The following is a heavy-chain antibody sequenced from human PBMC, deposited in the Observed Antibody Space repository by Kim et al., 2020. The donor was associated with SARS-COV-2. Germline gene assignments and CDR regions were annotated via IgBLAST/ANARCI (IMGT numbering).Heavy chain of an antibody. CDR3: ARDYSGSSVAVVD. J-gene: IGHJ4*02. CDR1: GFTFSSYR. V-gene: IGHV3-7*01. Sequence: GGSLRLSCAASGFTFSSYRMSWVRQAPGKGLEWVATIKQDGSEKYYVDSVKGRFTISRDNAKNSLYLQMNSLSAEDTAVYYCARDYSGSSVAVVDWGQGTLVTVSS. D-gene: IGHD1-26*01. CDR2: IKQDGSEK.